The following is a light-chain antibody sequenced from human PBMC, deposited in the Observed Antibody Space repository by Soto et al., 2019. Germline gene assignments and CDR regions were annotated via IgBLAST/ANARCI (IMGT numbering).Light chain of an antibody. V-gene: IGKV3-11*02. Sequence: EIEVTQSPATLSLSPGERATLSCRTSQSVGSYLAWYQKKPGQAPRLLIYDASNRATGIPARFSGGGSGRDFTLTISSLETEDFAVYYCQQRSNWHPLTFGGGTKVEI. J-gene: IGKJ4*01. CDR2: DAS. CDR3: QQRSNWHPLT. CDR1: QSVGSY.